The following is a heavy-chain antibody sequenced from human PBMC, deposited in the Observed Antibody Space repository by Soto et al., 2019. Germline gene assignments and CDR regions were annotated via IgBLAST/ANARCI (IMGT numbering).Heavy chain of an antibody. CDR3: AKDQEMATITSSDY. Sequence: GGSLKLSCAASGFTFSSYGMHWVRQAPGKGLEWVAVISYDGSNKYYADSVKGRFTISRDNSKNTLYLQMNSLRAEDTAVYYCAKDQEMATITSSDYWGQGTLVTVSS. J-gene: IGHJ4*02. CDR1: GFTFSSYG. D-gene: IGHD5-12*01. V-gene: IGHV3-30*18. CDR2: ISYDGSNK.